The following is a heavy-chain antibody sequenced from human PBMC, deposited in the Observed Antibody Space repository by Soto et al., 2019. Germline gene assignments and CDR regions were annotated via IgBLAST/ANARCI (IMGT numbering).Heavy chain of an antibody. D-gene: IGHD3-16*01. CDR1: GFTFSSYA. CDR2: ISGSGGST. CDR3: TRGGSLYDRTKGDY. V-gene: IGHV3-23*01. Sequence: PGGSLRLSCAASGFTFSSYAMSWVRQAPGKGLEWVSAISGSGGSTYYADSVKGRFTISRDNSKNTLYLQMNSLRAEDTAVYSCTRGGSLYDRTKGDYWGPGTQVTVSS. J-gene: IGHJ4*02.